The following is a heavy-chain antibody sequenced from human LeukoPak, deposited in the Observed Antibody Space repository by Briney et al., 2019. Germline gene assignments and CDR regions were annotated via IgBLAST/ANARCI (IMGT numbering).Heavy chain of an antibody. V-gene: IGHV3-30*03. CDR1: GFTFSSYG. Sequence: PGRSLRLSCAASGFTFSSYGMHWVRQAPGKGLEWVAVISYDGSNKYYADSVKGRFTISRDNAKNSLYLQMNSLRAEDTAVYYCARAVWDSSGHLFDYWGQGTLATVSS. CDR3: ARAVWDSSGHLFDY. J-gene: IGHJ4*02. CDR2: ISYDGSNK. D-gene: IGHD3-22*01.